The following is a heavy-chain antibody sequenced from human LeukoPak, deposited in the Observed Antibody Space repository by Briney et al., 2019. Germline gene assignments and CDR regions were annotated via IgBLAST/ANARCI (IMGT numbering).Heavy chain of an antibody. Sequence: PGGSLRLSCAASGFTFSSYAMSWVRQAPGKGLEWVSVIGGSGGTTYYADSVKGRFTISRDNSMNTLYLQMNSLRDEDTAVYYCAKHYYDTSGTPRYFDYWGQGTLVTVSS. CDR3: AKHYYDTSGTPRYFDY. CDR2: IGGSGGTT. J-gene: IGHJ4*02. D-gene: IGHD3-22*01. V-gene: IGHV3-23*01. CDR1: GFTFSSYA.